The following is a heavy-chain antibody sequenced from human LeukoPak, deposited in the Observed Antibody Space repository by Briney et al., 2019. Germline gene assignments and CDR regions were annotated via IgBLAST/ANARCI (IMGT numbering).Heavy chain of an antibody. V-gene: IGHV3-74*01. CDR2: ISSDGSST. J-gene: IGHJ4*02. D-gene: IGHD3-10*01. CDR1: GFSFSSYW. CDR3: ARLGSGSTLDC. Sequence: PGGSLRLSCAASGFSFSSYWMHCVRQAPGKGLVWVSRISSDGSSTIYADSVKGRFTISRDNAKNTLYLQMNSLRAEDTAVYYCARLGSGSTLDCWGQGILVTVSS.